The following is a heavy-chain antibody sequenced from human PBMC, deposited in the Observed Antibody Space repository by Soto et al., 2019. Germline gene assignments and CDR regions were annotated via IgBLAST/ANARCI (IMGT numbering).Heavy chain of an antibody. CDR3: ARVGRGEDNSVLDRTNSGS. D-gene: IGHD2-8*02. V-gene: IGHV1-69*04. J-gene: IGHJ4*02. CDR1: GGTFTT. Sequence: QVQLVQAGAEVKKVGSSVTVSCKASGGTFTTITWARQAPGQGLEWMGRIIPILNKPSYAQKFQGRVTFTADITTRPPYMAMGSLRSEEAAVYYCARVGRGEDNSVLDRTNSGSWAQGPLVTVPS. CDR2: IIPILNKP.